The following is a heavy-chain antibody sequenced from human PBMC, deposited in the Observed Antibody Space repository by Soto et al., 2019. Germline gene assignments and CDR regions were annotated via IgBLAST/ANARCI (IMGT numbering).Heavy chain of an antibody. D-gene: IGHD1-26*01. CDR1: VFTFGANG. V-gene: IGHV3-23*01. Sequence: GGSLRLSYVVSVFTFGANGMSWVRKSPGKGLEWVSGLSNTGRRTSYADSVKGRFNISRDNSENTVYLQMNSLRVEDTAVYYCATEMGATQGPFDNWGQGTLVTVSS. CDR3: ATEMGATQGPFDN. J-gene: IGHJ4*02. CDR2: LSNTGRRT.